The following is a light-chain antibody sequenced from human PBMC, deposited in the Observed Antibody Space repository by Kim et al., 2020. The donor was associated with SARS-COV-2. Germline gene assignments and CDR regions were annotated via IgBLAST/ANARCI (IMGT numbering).Light chain of an antibody. J-gene: IGLJ2*01. CDR3: QSYNRDNVI. V-gene: IGLV6-57*04. CDR1: SGSIDDNY. Sequence: NFMLTQPHSVSESPGKTVTISCTRSSGSIDDNYVQWYQQRPGGVPTTVIYEDDQRPSGVSDRFSGSIDNSSNSASLTISGLRTEDEADNYCQSYNRDNVIFGGGTQLTV. CDR2: EDD.